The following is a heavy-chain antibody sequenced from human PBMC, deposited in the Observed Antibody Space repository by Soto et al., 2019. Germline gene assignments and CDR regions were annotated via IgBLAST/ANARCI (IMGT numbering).Heavy chain of an antibody. CDR2: ISYDGSNK. D-gene: IGHD3-22*01. J-gene: IGHJ3*02. CDR1: GFTFSSYA. CDR3: ARDAHITMIVVAVSLGAFDI. V-gene: IGHV3-30-3*01. Sequence: LRLSCAASGFTFSSYAMHWVRQAPGKGLEWVAVISYDGSNKYYADSVKGRFTISRDNSKNTLYLQMNSLRAEDTAVYYCARDAHITMIVVAVSLGAFDIWGQGTMVTVSS.